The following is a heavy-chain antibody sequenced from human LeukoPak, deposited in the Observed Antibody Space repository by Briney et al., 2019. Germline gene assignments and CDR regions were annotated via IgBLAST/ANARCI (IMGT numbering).Heavy chain of an antibody. CDR1: GYTFTGYY. Sequence: ASVKVSCKTSGYTFTGYYMHWVRQAPGQGLEWMGWINPNSGGTNYAQKFQGRVTMTRDTSISTAYMELSRLRSDDTAVYYCARDPTGIAVAAIDYWGQGTLVTVSS. CDR2: INPNSGGT. V-gene: IGHV1-2*02. CDR3: ARDPTGIAVAAIDY. D-gene: IGHD6-19*01. J-gene: IGHJ4*02.